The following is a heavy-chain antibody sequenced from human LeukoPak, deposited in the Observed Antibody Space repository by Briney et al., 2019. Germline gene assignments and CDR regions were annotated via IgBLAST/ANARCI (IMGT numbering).Heavy chain of an antibody. Sequence: GGSLRLSCAASGFTFSSYAMSWVRQAPGEGLEWVSSISTSGDSTFYADSVRGRFTISRDNSKSTLYLQMNSLRAEDTAVYYCAANRAPLYDYWGQGTLVTVSS. CDR3: AANRAPLYDY. CDR2: ISTSGDST. CDR1: GFTFSSYA. J-gene: IGHJ4*02. V-gene: IGHV3-23*01. D-gene: IGHD1-14*01.